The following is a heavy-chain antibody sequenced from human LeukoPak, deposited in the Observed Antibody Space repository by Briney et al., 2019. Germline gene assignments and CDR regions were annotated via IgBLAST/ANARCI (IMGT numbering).Heavy chain of an antibody. J-gene: IGHJ4*02. CDR2: INPNSGGT. CDR3: ARDIVGASGY. D-gene: IGHD1-26*01. Sequence: APVKVSCKASGYTFTGYYMHSVRQAPGQGLEWMGWINPNSGGTNYAQKFQGRVTMTRDTPISTAYMELSRLRSDDTAVYYCARDIVGASGYWGQGTLVTVSS. V-gene: IGHV1-2*02. CDR1: GYTFTGYY.